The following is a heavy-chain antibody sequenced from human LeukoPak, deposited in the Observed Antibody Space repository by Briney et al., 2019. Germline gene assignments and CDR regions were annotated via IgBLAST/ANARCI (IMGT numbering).Heavy chain of an antibody. J-gene: IGHJ6*03. CDR3: ARVGGGSYYYYYYMDV. Sequence: PSETLSLTCTVSGGSISSYYWSWIRQPPGKGLEWIGYIYYSGSTNYNPSLKSRVTISVDTSKNQFSLKLSSVTAADTAVYYCARVGGGSYYYYYYMDVWGKGTTVTISS. CDR2: IYYSGST. V-gene: IGHV4-59*01. CDR1: GGSISSYY. D-gene: IGHD1-26*01.